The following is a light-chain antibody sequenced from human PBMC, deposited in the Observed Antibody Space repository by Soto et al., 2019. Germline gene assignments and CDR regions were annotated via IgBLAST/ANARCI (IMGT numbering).Light chain of an antibody. J-gene: IGLJ1*01. CDR1: RSNIGNNY. CDR2: RNT. Sequence: QSVLTQPPSASGTPGQTVTISCSGSRSNIGNNYVCWYQQLPGAAPKLLIYRNTQRPSGVPDRFSGSKSGTAASLAISGLRSEDEADYSCEAWDDSLSGHVFGTGTKGTV. V-gene: IGLV1-47*01. CDR3: EAWDDSLSGHV.